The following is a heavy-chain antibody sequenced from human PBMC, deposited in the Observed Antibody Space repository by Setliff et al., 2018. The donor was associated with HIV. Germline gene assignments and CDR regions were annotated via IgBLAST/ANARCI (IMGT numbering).Heavy chain of an antibody. CDR2: IYASGT. CDR1: GGSIDTYY. D-gene: IGHD3-22*01. J-gene: IGHJ5*02. V-gene: IGHV4-4*07. Sequence: SETLSLTCTVSGGSIDTYYWNWIRLPAGKGLEWIGRIYASGTNYNPSLKSRVTMSLDTSKRQFSLKLNSVTAADTAVYYCARHAVPHYYDSSGPSWGPGTLVTVSS. CDR3: ARHAVPHYYDSSGPS.